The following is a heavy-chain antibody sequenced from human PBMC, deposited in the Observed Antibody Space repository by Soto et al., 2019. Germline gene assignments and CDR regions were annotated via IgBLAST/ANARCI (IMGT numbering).Heavy chain of an antibody. CDR3: ARHARDCSSTSCYYNWFDP. CDR2: IYPDDSDT. CDR1: GYSFTSYW. Sequence: GESLKISCKGSGYSFTSYWIGWVRQMPGKGLEWMGIIYPDDSDTRYSPSFQGQVTISADKSISTAYLQWSSLKASDTAMYYCARHARDCSSTSCYYNWFDPWGQGTRVTVSS. V-gene: IGHV5-51*01. D-gene: IGHD2-2*01. J-gene: IGHJ5*02.